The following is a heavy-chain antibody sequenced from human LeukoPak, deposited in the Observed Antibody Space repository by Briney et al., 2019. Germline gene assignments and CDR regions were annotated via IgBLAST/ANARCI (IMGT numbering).Heavy chain of an antibody. Sequence: PGGSLRLSCAASGFTFSSYWMSWVRQAPGKGLEWVANIKQDGSEKYFVDSVEGRFTISRDNAKNTLYLQMNSLRAEDTAVYYCARELAARRAYFDYWGQGTLVTVSS. CDR3: ARELAARRAYFDY. CDR2: IKQDGSEK. V-gene: IGHV3-7*01. CDR1: GFTFSSYW. D-gene: IGHD6-6*01. J-gene: IGHJ4*02.